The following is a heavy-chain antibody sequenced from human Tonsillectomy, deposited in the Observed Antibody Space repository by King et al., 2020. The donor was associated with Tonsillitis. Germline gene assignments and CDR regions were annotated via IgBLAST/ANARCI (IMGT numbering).Heavy chain of an antibody. CDR1: GGTFSSYA. V-gene: IGHV1-69*01. J-gene: IGHJ5*02. CDR3: ARGRDNWFDP. D-gene: IGHD3-10*01. Sequence: VQLVQSGAEVKKPGSSVKVSCKASGGTFSSYAISWVRQAPGQGLEWVGGIIPVFGTAIYAQTFQGRVTITADESTSTGYMELSSLKSEDTAVYYCARGRDNWFDPWGQGTLVTVSS. CDR2: IIPVFGTA.